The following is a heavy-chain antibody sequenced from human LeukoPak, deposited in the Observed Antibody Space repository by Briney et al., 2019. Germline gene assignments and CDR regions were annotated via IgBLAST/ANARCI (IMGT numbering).Heavy chain of an antibody. CDR3: TTDRPRITMIVVVIDGYFQH. Sequence: PSETLSLTCAVYGGSFSGYYWSLIRQAAGKGLEWVGRMKSKTDGGTTDYAAPVKGRFTISRDDSKNTLYLQMNSLKTEDTAVYYCTTDRPRITMIVVVIDGYFQHWGQGTLVTVSS. CDR2: MKSKTDGGTT. J-gene: IGHJ1*01. CDR1: GGSFSGYY. V-gene: IGHV3-15*01. D-gene: IGHD3-22*01.